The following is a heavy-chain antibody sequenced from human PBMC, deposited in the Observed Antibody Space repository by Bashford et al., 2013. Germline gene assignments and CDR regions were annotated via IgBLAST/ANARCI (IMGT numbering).Heavy chain of an antibody. V-gene: IGHV3-7*01. J-gene: IGHJ4*02. CDR3: ARDHFMYDYVWESYDY. D-gene: IGHD3-16*01. Sequence: GSLRLSCAASEFSVSNNYMSWVRQAPGKGLEWVANINPDGSEKYYVDSMEGRFTISRDNAKNSLYLQMNSLKADDTAVYYCARDHFMYDYVWESYDYWGQGTLVTVSS. CDR1: EFSVSNNY. CDR2: INPDGSEK.